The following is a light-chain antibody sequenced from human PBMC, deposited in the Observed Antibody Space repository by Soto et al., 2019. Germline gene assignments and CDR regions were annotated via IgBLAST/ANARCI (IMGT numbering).Light chain of an antibody. J-gene: IGLJ3*02. CDR2: EDN. Sequence: NFMLTQPHSASESPGKTVTISCTGSSGSIASNYVQWYQQRPGSAPTTVIYEDNQRPSGVPDRFSGSTDSSSNSASLTISGLKTEDEADYYCQSYGNNNQVFGGGTKLTVL. CDR3: QSYGNNNQV. CDR1: SGSIASNY. V-gene: IGLV6-57*02.